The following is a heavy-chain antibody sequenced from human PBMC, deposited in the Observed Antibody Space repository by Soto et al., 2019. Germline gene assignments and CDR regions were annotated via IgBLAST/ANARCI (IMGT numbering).Heavy chain of an antibody. D-gene: IGHD3-10*01. Sequence: QVQLVESGGGVVQPGRSLRLSCAASGFTFSSYGMHWARQAPGKGLEWVAVISYDGSNKYYADSVKGRFTISRDNSKNTLYLQMNSLRAEDTAVYYCAKWGTGRDGYNPLDYWGQGTLVTVSS. CDR1: GFTFSSYG. CDR3: AKWGTGRDGYNPLDY. J-gene: IGHJ4*02. V-gene: IGHV3-30*18. CDR2: ISYDGSNK.